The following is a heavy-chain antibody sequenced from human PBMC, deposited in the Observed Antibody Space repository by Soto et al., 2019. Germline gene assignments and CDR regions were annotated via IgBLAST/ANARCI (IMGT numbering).Heavy chain of an antibody. CDR1: GVTFSSYA. D-gene: IGHD2-15*01. CDR3: ARGNSGVSGSPASYYYSGFDV. J-gene: IGHJ6*02. CDR2: VSAGGDMT. Sequence: DVQLLESGGDLVQPGGSLRLSCAASGVTFSSYAMSWVRQAPGKGLEWVSSVSAGGDMTYYSDSVMGPFTISRDNSNNSLNLQMNSRRAADTALYYCARGNSGVSGSPASYYYSGFDVWGQGTKDTISS. V-gene: IGHV3-23*01.